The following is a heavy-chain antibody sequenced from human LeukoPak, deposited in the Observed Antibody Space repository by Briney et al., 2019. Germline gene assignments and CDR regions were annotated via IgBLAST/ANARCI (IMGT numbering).Heavy chain of an antibody. CDR1: GFTFDDYS. D-gene: IGHD3-10*01. J-gene: IGHJ3*02. CDR2: ISWNSGSI. V-gene: IGHV3-9*01. Sequence: SLRLSCAASGFTFDDYSMHWVRQAPGKGLEWVSGISWNSGSIGYADSVKGRFTISRDNAKNSLYLQMNSLRAEDTALYYCAKDFYGSGRPSAFDIWGQGTMVTVSS. CDR3: AKDFYGSGRPSAFDI.